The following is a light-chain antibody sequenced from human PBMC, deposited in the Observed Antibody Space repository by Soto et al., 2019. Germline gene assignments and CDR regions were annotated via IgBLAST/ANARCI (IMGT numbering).Light chain of an antibody. Sequence: IVLTQSPGTLSLSPGERATLSCRASQSFSSTYLAWYQHKPGRAPKLLIYGASGRATGVPDRFSGSGYGTDLTLTISRLEPEDFAVYYCQQYGATPLTFGGGTRVEIK. CDR2: GAS. J-gene: IGKJ4*01. CDR3: QQYGATPLT. CDR1: QSFSSTY. V-gene: IGKV3-20*01.